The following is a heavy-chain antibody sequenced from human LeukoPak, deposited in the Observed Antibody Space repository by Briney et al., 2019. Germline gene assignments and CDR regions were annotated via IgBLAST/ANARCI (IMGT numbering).Heavy chain of an antibody. Sequence: QAGGSLRLSCAASGFTFSSYAMSWVRQAPDKGLEWVAFIRYDGSRKYYADSVKGRFTISRDNSKNTLYLQMNSLRAEDTAMYYCAKVSLNMVNDAFDIWGQGTMVSVSS. V-gene: IGHV3-30*02. D-gene: IGHD4/OR15-4a*01. CDR1: GFTFSSYA. J-gene: IGHJ3*02. CDR3: AKVSLNMVNDAFDI. CDR2: IRYDGSRK.